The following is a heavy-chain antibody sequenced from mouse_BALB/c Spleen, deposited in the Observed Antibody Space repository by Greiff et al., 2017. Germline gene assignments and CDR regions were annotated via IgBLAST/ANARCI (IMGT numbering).Heavy chain of an antibody. CDR3: ARNYMDY. Sequence: VKLMESGAELVRPGVSVKISCKGSGYTFTDYAMHWVKQSHAKSLEWIGVISTYYGDASYNQKFKGKATMTVDKSSSTAYMELARLTSEDSAIYYCARNYMDYWGQGTSVTVSS. CDR2: ISTYYGDA. D-gene: IGHD2-1*01. J-gene: IGHJ4*01. V-gene: IGHV1S137*01. CDR1: GYTFTDYA.